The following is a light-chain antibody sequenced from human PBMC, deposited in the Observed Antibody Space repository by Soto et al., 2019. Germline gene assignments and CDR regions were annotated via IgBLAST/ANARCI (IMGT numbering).Light chain of an antibody. CDR2: DAS. CDR1: QSVGNS. CDR3: QLRSNWPSLT. V-gene: IGKV3-11*01. Sequence: EIVLTQSPGTLSLSPGERATLSCRASQSVGNSLAWYRQKPGQAPRLLIYDASNRAAGVPARFSGSASGTDFTLTISSLEPEDFAIYYCQLRSNWPSLTFGGGTKVDIK. J-gene: IGKJ4*01.